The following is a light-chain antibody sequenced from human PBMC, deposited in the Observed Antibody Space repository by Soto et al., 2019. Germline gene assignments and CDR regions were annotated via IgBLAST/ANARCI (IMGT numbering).Light chain of an antibody. J-gene: IGKJ5*01. CDR3: QQYGSSPIT. CDR2: VSS. CDR1: QSITSSN. V-gene: IGKV3-20*01. Sequence: EIVLTQSPGTLSLSPGERATLSCRASQSITSSNLAWYQQKPGQAPRLLIYVSSSRATGTPDRFSGSGSGTDFTLTISRLEPQDFAVYYCQQYGSSPITFGQGTRLEIK.